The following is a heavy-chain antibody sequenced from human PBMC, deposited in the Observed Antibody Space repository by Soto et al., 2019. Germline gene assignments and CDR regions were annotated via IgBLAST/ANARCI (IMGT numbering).Heavy chain of an antibody. CDR3: GSPQAPPGEGAFDI. Sequence: QVQLVQSGAEVKKPGASVKVSCKASGYTFTSYGISWVRQAPGQGLEWMGWISAYNGNTNYAQKLQGRVTMTTDTSTSTAYMALRSLRSDDKAVYYCGSPQAPPGEGAFDIWGQGTMVTVSS. CDR2: ISAYNGNT. J-gene: IGHJ3*02. V-gene: IGHV1-18*01. CDR1: GYTFTSYG. D-gene: IGHD3-16*01.